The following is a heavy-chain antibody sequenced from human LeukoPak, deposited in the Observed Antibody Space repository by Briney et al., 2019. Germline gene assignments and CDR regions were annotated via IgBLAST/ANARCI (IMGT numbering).Heavy chain of an antibody. V-gene: IGHV3-21*01. Sequence: PGGSLRLSCAASGFTFSSYSMNWVRQAPGKGLEWVSSISSSSSYIYYADSVKGRFTISRDNAKNSLYLQMNSLRAEDTAVYYCARDLAYSSGWYRGHGGIWGQGTLVTVSS. J-gene: IGHJ4*02. CDR3: ARDLAYSSGWYRGHGGI. CDR1: GFTFSSYS. CDR2: ISSSSSYI. D-gene: IGHD6-19*01.